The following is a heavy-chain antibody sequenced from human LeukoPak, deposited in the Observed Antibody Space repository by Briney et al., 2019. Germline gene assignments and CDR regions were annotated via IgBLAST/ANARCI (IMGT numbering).Heavy chain of an antibody. Sequence: GGSLRLSCAASGFTFSSYGIHWVRQAPGKGLEWVAFIRYDGSNKYYADSVKGRFTISRDNSKNTLYLHMNSLRAEDTAVYYCAKDGRQRKTYYYASGSANAFDIWGQGTMVTVSS. CDR3: AKDGRQRKTYYYASGSANAFDI. D-gene: IGHD3-10*01. CDR2: IRYDGSNK. CDR1: GFTFSSYG. J-gene: IGHJ3*02. V-gene: IGHV3-30*02.